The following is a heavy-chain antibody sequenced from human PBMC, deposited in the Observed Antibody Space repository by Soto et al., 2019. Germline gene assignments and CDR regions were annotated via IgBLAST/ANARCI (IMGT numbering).Heavy chain of an antibody. CDR1: GFTVSSNY. J-gene: IGHJ3*02. D-gene: IGHD7-27*01. CDR2: IYSGGST. V-gene: IGHV3-66*02. Sequence: GGSLRLSCAASGFTVSSNYMSWVRQAPGKGLEWVSVIYSGGSTYYADSVKGRFTISRDNSKNTLYLQMNSLRAEDTAVYYCARDTSPDWGNDAFDIWGQGTMVTVSS. CDR3: ARDTSPDWGNDAFDI.